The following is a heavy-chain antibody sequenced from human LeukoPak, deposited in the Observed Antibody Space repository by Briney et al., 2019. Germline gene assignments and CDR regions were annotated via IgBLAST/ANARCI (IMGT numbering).Heavy chain of an antibody. CDR1: GFTFSSYW. V-gene: IGHV3-48*01. D-gene: IGHD1-1*01. J-gene: IGHJ4*02. Sequence: GGSLRLSCAASGFTFSSYWMSWVRQAPGKGLEWVSYISSSSSTIYYADSVKGRFTISRDNAKNSLHLQMNRLRAEDTAVYYCARVVSVDWNDPNGRIWGQGTLVTVSS. CDR2: ISSSSSTI. CDR3: ARVVSVDWNDPNGRI.